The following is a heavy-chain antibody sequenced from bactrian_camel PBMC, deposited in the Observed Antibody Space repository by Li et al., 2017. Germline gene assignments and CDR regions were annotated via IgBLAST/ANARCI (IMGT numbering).Heavy chain of an antibody. V-gene: IGHV3S53*01. D-gene: IGHD6*01. CDR3: AEGRGSRGEHCYSLNY. Sequence: HVQLVESGGGSAQVGGSLRLSCAASGYTYMGWFRQAPGKKREGVAAIDSDGTITSADSVKGRFTISQDSARNTVYLQMNSLQPDDTAMYYCAEGRGSRGEHCYSLNYWGQGTQVTVS. CDR1: GYTY. J-gene: IGHJ4*01. CDR2: IDSDGTI.